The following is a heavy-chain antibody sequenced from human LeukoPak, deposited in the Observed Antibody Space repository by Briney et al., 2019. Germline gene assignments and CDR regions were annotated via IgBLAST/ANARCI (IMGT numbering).Heavy chain of an antibody. V-gene: IGHV4-59*01. Sequence: SSETLSLTCTVSGGSISSYYWSWIRQPPGKALEWIGYIHYSGSTHYNPSLKSRVTISVDTSKNQVSLKLRSVTAADTAVYYCARQGYSSGWYNWGQGTLVTVSS. CDR1: GGSISSYY. CDR2: IHYSGST. D-gene: IGHD6-19*01. CDR3: ARQGYSSGWYN. J-gene: IGHJ4*02.